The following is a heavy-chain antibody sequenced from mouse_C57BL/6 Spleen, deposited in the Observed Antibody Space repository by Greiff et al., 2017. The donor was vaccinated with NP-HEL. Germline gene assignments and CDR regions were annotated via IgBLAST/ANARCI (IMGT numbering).Heavy chain of an antibody. J-gene: IGHJ4*01. CDR2: ISSGSSTI. CDR1: GFTFSDYG. Sequence: VQLQESGGGLVKPGGSLKLSCAASGFTFSDYGMHWVRQAPEKGLEWVAYISSGSSTIYYADTVKGRFTISRDNAKNTLFLQMTSLRSEDTAMYYCARPVTTVVAPMDYWGQGTSVTVSS. D-gene: IGHD1-1*01. V-gene: IGHV5-17*01. CDR3: ARPVTTVVAPMDY.